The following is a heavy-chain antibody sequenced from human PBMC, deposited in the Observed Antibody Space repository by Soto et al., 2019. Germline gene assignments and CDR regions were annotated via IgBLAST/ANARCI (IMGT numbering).Heavy chain of an antibody. V-gene: IGHV3-30-3*01. CDR1: GFTFSSYA. CDR2: ISYDGSNK. J-gene: IGHJ3*02. CDR3: ARVTIFGVVIDDAFDI. Sequence: GGSLRLSCAASGFTFSSYAMHWVRQAPGKGLEWVAVISYDGSNKYYADSVKGRFTISRDNSKNTLYLQMNSLRAEDTAVYYCARVTIFGVVIDDAFDIWGQGTMVTVSS. D-gene: IGHD3-3*01.